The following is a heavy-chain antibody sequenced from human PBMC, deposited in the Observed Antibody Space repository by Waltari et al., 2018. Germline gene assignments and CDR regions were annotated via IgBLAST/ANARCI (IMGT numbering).Heavy chain of an antibody. J-gene: IGHJ1*01. CDR3: ARGYSDDGGEYFQH. D-gene: IGHD3-16*01. V-gene: IGHV4-4*07. CDR1: GVSISDYS. CDR2: VYTTGTT. Sequence: QVQLQESGPRLVEPWETLSLTCRISGVSISDYSWSWIRQPAGKGLEFIGRVYTTGTTDYIPSLRSRATVSVDKSKNHFSLSLTSVTAADTAIYYCARGYSDDGGEYFQHWGQGTLVSVSS.